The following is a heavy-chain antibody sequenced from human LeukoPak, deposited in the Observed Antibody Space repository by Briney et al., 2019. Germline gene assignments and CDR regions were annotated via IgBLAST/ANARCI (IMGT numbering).Heavy chain of an antibody. CDR3: AKDYYDSSGYLRQYFDY. J-gene: IGHJ4*02. D-gene: IGHD3-22*01. V-gene: IGHV3-23*01. Sequence: GGSLRLSCAASGFTFSSHALSWVRQAPGKGLEWVSSISGSGGSTYYADSVKGRFTISRDSSKNTLYLQMNGLRAEDTAVYCCAKDYYDSSGYLRQYFDYWGQGTLVTVSS. CDR1: GFTFSSHA. CDR2: ISGSGGST.